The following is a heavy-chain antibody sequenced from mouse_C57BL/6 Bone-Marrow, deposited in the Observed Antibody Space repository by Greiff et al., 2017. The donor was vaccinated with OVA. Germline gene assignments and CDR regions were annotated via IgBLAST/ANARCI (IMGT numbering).Heavy chain of an antibody. V-gene: IGHV14-4*01. CDR2: IDPENGDT. J-gene: IGHJ3*01. CDR1: GFNIKDDY. CDR3: TSYYDHEGFAY. Sequence: EVQRVESGAELVRPGASVKLSCTASGFNIKDDYMHWVKQRPEQGLEWIGWIDPENGDTEYASKFQGKATITADTSSNTAYLQLSSLTSEDTAVYYCTSYYDHEGFAYWGQGTLVTVSA. D-gene: IGHD2-4*01.